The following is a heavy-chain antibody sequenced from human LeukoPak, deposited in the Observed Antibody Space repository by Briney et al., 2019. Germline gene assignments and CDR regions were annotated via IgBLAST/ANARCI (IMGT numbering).Heavy chain of an antibody. CDR2: INPNSGGT. Sequence: ASVKVSCKASGYTFTGYYMHWVRQAPAQGLEWMGWINPNSGGTNYAQKFQGRVTMTSDTSISTAYMELSRLRSDDTAVYYCARDDSGDYVWGSYRRQFDYWGQGTLVTVSS. CDR3: ARDDSGDYVWGSYRRQFDY. J-gene: IGHJ4*02. D-gene: IGHD3-16*02. V-gene: IGHV1-2*02. CDR1: GYTFTGYY.